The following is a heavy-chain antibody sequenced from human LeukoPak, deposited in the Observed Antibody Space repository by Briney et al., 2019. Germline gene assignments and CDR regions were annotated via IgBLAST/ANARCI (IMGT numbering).Heavy chain of an antibody. J-gene: IGHJ4*02. Sequence: ASVKVSCKASGYTFTGYYMHWVRQAPGQGLEWMGRINPNSGGTNYAQKFQGRVTMTRDTSISTAYMELTRLRSDDAAVYYCARDPAASNSPLFFDYWGQGTLVTVSS. V-gene: IGHV1-2*02. CDR2: INPNSGGT. CDR1: GYTFTGYY. CDR3: ARDPAASNSPLFFDY. D-gene: IGHD6-13*01.